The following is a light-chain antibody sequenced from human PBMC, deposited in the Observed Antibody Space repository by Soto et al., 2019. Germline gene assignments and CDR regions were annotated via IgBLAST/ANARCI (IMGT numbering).Light chain of an antibody. J-gene: IGKJ1*01. CDR3: QHHKSYLT. CDR2: DAS. V-gene: IGKV1-5*01. Sequence: RKTLTFRASQSLNTRLAWYQQRPEKAPQLLIYDASTLESGVPSRFSSGSGRTEFTINISSLRHDDVATYRCQHHKSYLTFGRGTKVDIK. CDR1: QSLNTR.